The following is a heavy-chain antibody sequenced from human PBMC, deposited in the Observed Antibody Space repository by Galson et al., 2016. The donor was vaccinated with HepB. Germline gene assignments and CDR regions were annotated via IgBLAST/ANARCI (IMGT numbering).Heavy chain of an antibody. V-gene: IGHV2-5*02. J-gene: IGHJ4*02. CDR2: IYWDDDK. CDR1: GFSLSTNAVA. D-gene: IGHD3-3*01. Sequence: PALVKPTQTLTLTCTFSGFSLSTNAVAVGWVRQPPGKALEWLGIIYWDDDKRYSPSLKSRLTITKDTSKNQVVFTMTNMDPVDTATYYCTHISYYDFWSGLTIDYWGQGTLVTVSS. CDR3: THISYYDFWSGLTIDY.